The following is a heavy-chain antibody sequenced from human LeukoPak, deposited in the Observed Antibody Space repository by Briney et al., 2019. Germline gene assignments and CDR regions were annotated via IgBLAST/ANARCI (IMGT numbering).Heavy chain of an antibody. V-gene: IGHV5-51*01. CDR2: IYPGDSDI. Sequence: GESLKISCKGSGYSFTYYWIGWVRQMPGKGLEWMGTIYPGDSDIGYSPSFQGQVTISADKSITTAYLQWSSLKASDTAMYYCARLQGQLGSSCNYWGQGTLVTVSS. D-gene: IGHD6-13*01. CDR1: GYSFTYYW. J-gene: IGHJ4*02. CDR3: ARLQGQLGSSCNY.